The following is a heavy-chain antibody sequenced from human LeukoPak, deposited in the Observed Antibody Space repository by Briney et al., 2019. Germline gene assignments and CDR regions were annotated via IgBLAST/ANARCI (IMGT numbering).Heavy chain of an antibody. D-gene: IGHD2/OR15-2a*01. V-gene: IGHV3-74*01. CDR3: AKDSAKKYDDY. CDR1: GFTFSSYW. Sequence: GGSLRLSCAASGFTFSSYWMHWVRQTPGKGLVWVSRIKSDGSTIYADSVKGRFTISRDNSKNTLYLQMNGLRAEDTAVYYCAKDSAKKYDDYWGQGTLVTVSS. J-gene: IGHJ4*02. CDR2: IKSDGST.